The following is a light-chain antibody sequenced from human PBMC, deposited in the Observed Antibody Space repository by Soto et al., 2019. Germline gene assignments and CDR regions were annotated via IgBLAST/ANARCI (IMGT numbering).Light chain of an antibody. CDR2: KAS. J-gene: IGKJ1*01. V-gene: IGKV1-5*03. Sequence: DIQMTQSPSTLSASVGDRVTIXXRASQSISSWVAWYQQKPGKAPKFXIYKASNLKSGVPSRFSGSGSGTEFTLTISSLQPDDFATYYCQHYNSYSEAFGQGTKVDIK. CDR1: QSISSW. CDR3: QHYNSYSEA.